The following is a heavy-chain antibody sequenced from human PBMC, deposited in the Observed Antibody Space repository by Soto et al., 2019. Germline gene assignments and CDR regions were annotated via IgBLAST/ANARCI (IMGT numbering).Heavy chain of an antibody. D-gene: IGHD6-19*01. CDR2: INWNSGSI. J-gene: IGHJ4*02. CDR3: AKDARGLVRVAGLYFDH. Sequence: EVQLVESGGGLVQPGRSLRLSCAASGFTFDDYAMHWVRQAPGKGLEWVSTINWNSGSIVYADSVKGRFTISRDNAXNXXYLQMNSLRAEDTALYYCAKDARGLVRVAGLYFDHWGQGTLVTVSS. CDR1: GFTFDDYA. V-gene: IGHV3-9*01.